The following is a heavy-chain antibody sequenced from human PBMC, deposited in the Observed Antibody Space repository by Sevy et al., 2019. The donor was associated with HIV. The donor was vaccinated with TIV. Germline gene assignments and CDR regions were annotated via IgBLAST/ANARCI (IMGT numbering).Heavy chain of an antibody. D-gene: IGHD6-13*01. CDR3: ARDAGYSVNWYPRFDP. CDR1: AFTFSTYA. J-gene: IGHJ5*02. CDR2: ISYDGSHK. V-gene: IGHV3-30*03. Sequence: GGSLRLSCAASAFTFSTYAMHWVRQAPGKGLEWVAVISYDGSHKYYADSVKGQFTISRDDSKSSLYLQMNTLRAEDTAVYYCARDAGYSVNWYPRFDPWGQGTLVTVSS.